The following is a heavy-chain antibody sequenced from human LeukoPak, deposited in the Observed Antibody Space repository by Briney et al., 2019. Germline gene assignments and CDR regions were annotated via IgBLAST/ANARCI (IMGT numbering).Heavy chain of an antibody. CDR3: AKGRDGYNPFDY. V-gene: IGHV3-30*02. D-gene: IGHD5-24*01. CDR1: GFTFSSSG. CDR2: IHYTDESNK. Sequence: GGSLRLSCAASGFTFSSSGMHWVRQAPGKGLEWVAIIHYTDESNKYYADSVKGRFTISRDNSKNTVHLQLNRLRVEDTAVYYCAKGRDGYNPFDYWGQGTLVTVSS. J-gene: IGHJ4*02.